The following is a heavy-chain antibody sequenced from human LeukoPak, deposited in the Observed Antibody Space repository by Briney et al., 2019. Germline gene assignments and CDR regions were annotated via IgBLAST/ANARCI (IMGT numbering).Heavy chain of an antibody. CDR2: IYSGGST. V-gene: IGHV3-53*01. CDR1: GFTVSSNY. CDR3: ARGRTYYYDSSGPPLPYYFDY. D-gene: IGHD3-22*01. Sequence: GGSLRLSCAASGFTVSSNYMSWVRQAPGKGLAWVSVIYSGGSTSYADSVKGRFTISRDNSMNTLYLQMNSLRAEDTAVYYCARGRTYYYDSSGPPLPYYFDYWGQGTLVTVSS. J-gene: IGHJ4*02.